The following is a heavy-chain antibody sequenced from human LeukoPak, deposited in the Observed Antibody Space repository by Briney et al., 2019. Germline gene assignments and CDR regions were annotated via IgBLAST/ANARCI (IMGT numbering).Heavy chain of an antibody. D-gene: IGHD4-17*01. V-gene: IGHV3-23*01. Sequence: GGSLRLSCAASGFAFNNYAMRWVRQAPGKGLEWVSVISGGGDITNYADSVKGRFTISRDNSKNTLYLQIHSLRAEDTAVYYCAKKHGDYVLDAFDIWGQGTMVTVSS. CDR2: ISGGGDIT. CDR3: AKKHGDYVLDAFDI. CDR1: GFAFNNYA. J-gene: IGHJ3*02.